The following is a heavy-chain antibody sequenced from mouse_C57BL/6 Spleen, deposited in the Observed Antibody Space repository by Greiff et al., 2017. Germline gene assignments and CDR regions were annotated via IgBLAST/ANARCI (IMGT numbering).Heavy chain of an antibody. J-gene: IGHJ3*01. CDR3: AREGGFAY. CDR2: IYPGSGST. CDR1: GYTFTSYW. V-gene: IGHV1-55*01. Sequence: QVQLQQPGAELVKPGASVKMSCKASGYTFTSYWITWVKQRPGQGLEWIGDIYPGSGSTNYNEKFKSKATMTVYTSSSTAYMQLSSLTSEDSAVYYCAREGGFAYWGQGTLVTVSA.